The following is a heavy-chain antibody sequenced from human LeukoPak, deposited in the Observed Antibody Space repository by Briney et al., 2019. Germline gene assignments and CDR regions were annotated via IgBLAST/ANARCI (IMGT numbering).Heavy chain of an antibody. D-gene: IGHD1-14*01. CDR1: GYTFTSYG. CDR3: AREWTYNYYYYYYMDV. CDR2: ISAYNGNT. Sequence: GASVKVSCKASGYTFTSYGISWVRQAPGQGLEWMGWISAYNGNTNYAQKLQGRVTMTTDTSTSTAYMELRSLRSDDTAVYYCAREWTYNYYYYYYMDVWGKGTTVTVSS. J-gene: IGHJ6*03. V-gene: IGHV1-18*01.